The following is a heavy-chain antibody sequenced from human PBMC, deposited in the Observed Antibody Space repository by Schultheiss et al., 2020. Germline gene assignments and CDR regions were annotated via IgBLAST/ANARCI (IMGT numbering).Heavy chain of an antibody. V-gene: IGHV3-23*01. J-gene: IGHJ4*02. CDR2: ISGSGGST. CDR3: AKYTGSSSWAPGFDY. CDR1: GFTYRSYA. Sequence: GGSLRLSCAASGFTYRSYAMSWVRQAPGKGLEWVSAISGSGGSTYYADSVRGRFTISRDNSKNTLYLQMNSLRAEDTAVYYCAKYTGSSSWAPGFDYWGQGALVTVSS. D-gene: IGHD6-6*01.